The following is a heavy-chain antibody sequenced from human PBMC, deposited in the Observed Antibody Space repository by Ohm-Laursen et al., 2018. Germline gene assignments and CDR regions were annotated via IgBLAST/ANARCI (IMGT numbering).Heavy chain of an antibody. CDR3: ARHDGYGR. CDR2: IKPDGSGT. J-gene: IGHJ4*02. CDR1: GFTVSSNY. Sequence: GSLRLSCTASGFTVSSNYMSWVRQGPEKGLEWVANIKPDGSGTSYVDSVKGRFTISRDNSKNTLYLQMNSLRAEDTAVYYCARHDGYGRWGQGTRVTVSS. V-gene: IGHV3-7*01. D-gene: IGHD5-24*01.